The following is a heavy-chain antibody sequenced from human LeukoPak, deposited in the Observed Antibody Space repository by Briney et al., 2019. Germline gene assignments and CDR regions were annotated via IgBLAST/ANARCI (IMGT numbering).Heavy chain of an antibody. J-gene: IGHJ4*02. CDR1: GYTFTSYG. CDR3: AKQLGYCSDGSCYFPY. V-gene: IGHV1-18*01. D-gene: IGHD2-15*01. CDR2: ISAYNGNT. Sequence: ASVKVSCKASGYTFTSYGISWVRQAPGQGLEWMGWISAYNGNTNYAQKLQGRVTMTTDTSTSTAYMELRSLRSDDTAVYYCAKQLGYCSDGSCYFPYWGQGTLVTVSS.